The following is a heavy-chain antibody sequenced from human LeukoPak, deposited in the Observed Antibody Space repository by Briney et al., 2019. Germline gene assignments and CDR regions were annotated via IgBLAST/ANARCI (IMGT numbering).Heavy chain of an antibody. CDR2: ISSSGSTI. D-gene: IGHD3-10*01. CDR3: ARGVTNVLLFFGEAMGD. J-gene: IGHJ4*02. V-gene: IGHV3-48*03. Sequence: RPGGSLRLSCAASGFTFSSYEMHWVRQAPGKGLEWVSYISSSGSTIYYADSVKGRFTISRDNAKNSLYLQMNSLRAEDTAVYYCARGVTNVLLFFGEAMGDWGQGTLVTVSS. CDR1: GFTFSSYE.